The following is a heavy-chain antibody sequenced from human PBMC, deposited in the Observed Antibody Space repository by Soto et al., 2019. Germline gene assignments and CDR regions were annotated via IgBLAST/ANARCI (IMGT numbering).Heavy chain of an antibody. J-gene: IGHJ6*03. Sequence: QVQLQQWGAGLLKPSETLSLTCAVYGGSFSGYYWSWIRQPPGQGLKWIGEINHSGSTNYNPSLTSRVTISVDTSKNQFSLKLSSVTAAATAVYYCPRGIWSASHPDYYYYYYMDVWGKGTTVTVS. V-gene: IGHV4-34*01. D-gene: IGHD3-3*01. CDR1: GGSFSGYY. CDR3: PRGIWSASHPDYYYYYYMDV. CDR2: INHSGST.